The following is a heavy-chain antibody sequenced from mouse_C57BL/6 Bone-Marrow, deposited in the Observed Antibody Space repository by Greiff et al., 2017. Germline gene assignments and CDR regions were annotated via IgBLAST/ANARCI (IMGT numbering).Heavy chain of an antibody. CDR3: ARGRYYFDD. CDR1: GYTFTDYY. Sequence: EVLLQQSEPVLVQPGASVKMSCKASGYTFTDYYMNWVQQSQGKSLEWIGVINPYNGGTSYNQKFKGKATLTVDKSFSTAYMEINSLTSEDSAVYYCARGRYYFDDWGKGTTLTVSS. V-gene: IGHV1-19*01. J-gene: IGHJ2*01. CDR2: INPYNGGT.